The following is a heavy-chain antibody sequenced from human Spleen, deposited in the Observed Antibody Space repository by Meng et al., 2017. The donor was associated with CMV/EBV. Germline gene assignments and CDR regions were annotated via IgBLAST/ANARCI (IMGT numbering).Heavy chain of an antibody. CDR2: ISPSIGST. V-gene: IGHV1-18*04. D-gene: IGHD7-27*01. CDR1: GHTFTSHG. Sequence: RVSCRASGHTFTSHGITWVRQAPGQGLEWMGWISPSIGSTNYVQKLEGRVTMTTDRSTTTAYLELRSLRYDDTAVYFCARGTGIFDYWGQGTLVTVSS. CDR3: ARGTGIFDY. J-gene: IGHJ4*02.